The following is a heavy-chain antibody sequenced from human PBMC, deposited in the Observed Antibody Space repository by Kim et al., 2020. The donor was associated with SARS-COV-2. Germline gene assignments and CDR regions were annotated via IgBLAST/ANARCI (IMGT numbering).Heavy chain of an antibody. J-gene: IGHJ4*02. CDR2: IYYSGST. V-gene: IGHV4-31*03. CDR3: ASDSGYYSFFDY. Sequence: TLSLTCTVSGGSISSGGYYWSWIRQHPGKGLEWIGYIYYSGSTYYNPSLKSRVTISVDTSKNQFSLKLSSVTAADTAVDYCASDSGYYSFFDYWDQGTLVTASS. CDR1: GGSISSGGYY. D-gene: IGHD3-22*01.